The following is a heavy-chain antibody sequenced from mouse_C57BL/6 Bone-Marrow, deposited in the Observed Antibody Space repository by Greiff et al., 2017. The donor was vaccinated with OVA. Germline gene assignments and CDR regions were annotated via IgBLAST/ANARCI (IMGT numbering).Heavy chain of an antibody. Sequence: VQLQQSGTVLARPGASVKMSCKTSGYTFTSYWMHWVKQRPGQGLEWIGAIYPGNSDTSYNQKFKGKAKLTAVTSASTAYMELSSLPNEDSAVYYCTRSYYYGSSYGWAYWGQGTLVTVSA. D-gene: IGHD1-1*01. J-gene: IGHJ3*01. V-gene: IGHV1-5*01. CDR2: IYPGNSDT. CDR1: GYTFTSYW. CDR3: TRSYYYGSSYGWAY.